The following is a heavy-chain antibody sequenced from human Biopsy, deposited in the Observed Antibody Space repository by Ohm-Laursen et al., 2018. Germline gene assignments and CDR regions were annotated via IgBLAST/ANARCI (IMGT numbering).Heavy chain of an antibody. CDR3: ARDRGYYSDRTVPGYFDL. V-gene: IGHV4-59*01. CDR2: VYYTGST. D-gene: IGHD3-22*01. Sequence: GTLSLTCTVSGDSISSYYWSWTRQPPGKGLQWIGHVYYTGSTDYNPSLQSRVTISVDTSKNHFSLRLRSVTPADTAIYYCARDRGYYSDRTVPGYFDLWGRGTLVTVSS. J-gene: IGHJ2*01. CDR1: GDSISSYY.